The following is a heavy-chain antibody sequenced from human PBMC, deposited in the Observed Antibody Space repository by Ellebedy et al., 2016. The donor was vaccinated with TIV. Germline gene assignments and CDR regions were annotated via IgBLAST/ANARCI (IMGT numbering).Heavy chain of an antibody. J-gene: IGHJ4*02. V-gene: IGHV1-8*02. CDR3: ERGRQYYYGSGSYPF. CDR2: MNPNRGNT. CDR1: GGTCSSYA. Sequence: AASVKVSCKASGGTCSSYAISWVRQATGHGLEWMGWMNPNRGNTGYAQKFQGRVTMTRNTSISTAYMELSSMRSEDTAVYYCERGRQYYYGSGSYPFWGQGTLVTVFS. D-gene: IGHD3-10*01.